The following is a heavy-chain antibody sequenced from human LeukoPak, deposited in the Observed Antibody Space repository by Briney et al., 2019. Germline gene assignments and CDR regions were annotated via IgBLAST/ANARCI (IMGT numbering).Heavy chain of an antibody. CDR2: IYTSGST. V-gene: IGHV4-4*07. Sequence: SETLSLTCTVSGVSISSYSWSWIRQPAGKRLDWIGRIYTSGSTNYNPSLKSRVTMSVDTSKNQFSLKLSSVTAADTAVYYCARDTYNYGSSAYYFDYWGQGTLVTVSS. CDR3: ARDTYNYGSSAYYFDY. D-gene: IGHD5-18*01. CDR1: GVSISSYS. J-gene: IGHJ4*02.